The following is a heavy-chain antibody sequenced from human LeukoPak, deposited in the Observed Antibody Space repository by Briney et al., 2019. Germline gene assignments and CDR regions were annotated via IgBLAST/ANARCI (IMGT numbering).Heavy chain of an antibody. CDR2: ISSSRTT. J-gene: IGHJ4*02. CDR3: ARDLEGSGSFYRPSYDY. V-gene: IGHV3-48*01. D-gene: IGHD3-10*01. Sequence: PGGSLRFSCAASGFPFSSYSMNWVRQAPGEGLEWVSYISSSRTTSYADSVKGRFTISRDNAKNSLYLQMNSLRAEDTAVYYCARDLEGSGSFYRPSYDYWGQGTLVTVSS. CDR1: GFPFSSYS.